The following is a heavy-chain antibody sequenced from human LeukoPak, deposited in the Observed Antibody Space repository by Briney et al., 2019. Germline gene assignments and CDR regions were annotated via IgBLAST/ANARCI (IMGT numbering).Heavy chain of an antibody. CDR3: ASFYCSGGSCYQYYYYYYMDV. V-gene: IGHV4-4*02. CDR1: GVSISSNLW. Sequence: PSETLSLTCAVSGVSISSNLWWTWVRQPPGKGLEWIAEIHHSGSINYNPSLKSRVTISVDTSKNQFSLKLSSVTAADTAVYYCASFYCSGGSCYQYYYYYYMDVWGKGTTVTISS. J-gene: IGHJ6*03. D-gene: IGHD2-15*01. CDR2: IHHSGSI.